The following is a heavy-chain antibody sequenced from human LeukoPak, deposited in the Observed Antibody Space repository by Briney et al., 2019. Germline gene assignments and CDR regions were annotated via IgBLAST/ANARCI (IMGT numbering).Heavy chain of an antibody. Sequence: PGGSLRLSCATSGFPFSDFSMSWVRQAPGKGLEWISTTNSGSTSTYCAESVKGRFTISRDNSKNTLYLQMSSLRVEDTAVYYCAKQSYARSLGEGGPGTLVSVSS. D-gene: IGHD2-8*01. CDR3: AKQSYARSLGE. V-gene: IGHV3-23*01. J-gene: IGHJ4*02. CDR2: TNSGSTST. CDR1: GFPFSDFS.